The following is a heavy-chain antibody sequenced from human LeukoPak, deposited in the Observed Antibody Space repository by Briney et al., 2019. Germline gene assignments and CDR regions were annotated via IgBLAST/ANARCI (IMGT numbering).Heavy chain of an antibody. D-gene: IGHD3-10*01. Sequence: ASVKVSCKASGYTFTTYDMNWVRQATGQGLEWMGWMNPKSGNTGYAQKFQGRVTMTRNTSMSTAYMELNSLRSEDTAVYYCARANYYGSGKKDLDYWGQGTLVTVSS. CDR2: MNPKSGNT. J-gene: IGHJ4*02. CDR3: ARANYYGSGKKDLDY. V-gene: IGHV1-8*01. CDR1: GYTFTTYD.